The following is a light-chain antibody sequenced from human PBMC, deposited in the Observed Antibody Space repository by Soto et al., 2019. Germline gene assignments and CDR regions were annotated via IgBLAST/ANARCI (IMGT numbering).Light chain of an antibody. CDR3: QQYNNWPPWT. CDR1: QSVSSN. J-gene: IGKJ1*01. CDR2: GAS. V-gene: IGKV3-15*01. Sequence: EILITQSPATLSVSPGERATLSCRASQSVSSNYLAWYQQKPGQAPRLIMYGASTRANGIPARFSGSGSGTEFTLTISSLQSEDFAIYYCQQYNNWPPWTFGQGTKVDIK.